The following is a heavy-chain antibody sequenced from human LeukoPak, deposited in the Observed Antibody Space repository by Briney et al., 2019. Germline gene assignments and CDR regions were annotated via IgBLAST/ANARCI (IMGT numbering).Heavy chain of an antibody. V-gene: IGHV3-48*01. J-gene: IGHJ3*02. CDR3: ARDVSPVEMATDLPLGAFDI. D-gene: IGHD5-24*01. Sequence: PGGSLRLSCAASGFIFSSYSMNWVRQAPGKGLEWVSYISSSGSTIYYADSVKGRFTISRDNAKNSLYLQMNSLRAEDTAVYYCARDVSPVEMATDLPLGAFDIWGQGTMVTVSS. CDR2: ISSSGSTI. CDR1: GFIFSSYS.